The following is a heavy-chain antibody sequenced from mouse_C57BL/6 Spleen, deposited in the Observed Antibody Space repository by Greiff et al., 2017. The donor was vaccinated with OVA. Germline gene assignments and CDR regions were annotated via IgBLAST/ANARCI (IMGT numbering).Heavy chain of an antibody. J-gene: IGHJ2*01. CDR1: GYTFTSYT. Sequence: QVQLKQSGAELARPGASVKMSCKASGYTFTSYTMHWVKQRPGQGLEWIGYINPSSGYTKYNQKFKDKATLTADKSSSTAYMQLSSLTSEDSAVYYCARSLYYGSSPYYFDYWGQGTTLTVSS. V-gene: IGHV1-4*01. D-gene: IGHD1-1*01. CDR2: INPSSGYT. CDR3: ARSLYYGSSPYYFDY.